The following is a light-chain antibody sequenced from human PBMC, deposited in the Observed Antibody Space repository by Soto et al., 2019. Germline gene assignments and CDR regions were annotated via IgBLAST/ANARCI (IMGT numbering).Light chain of an antibody. Sequence: DIVMTQSPDSLAVSLGERATINCKSSQSVSSNLAWYQQKPGQAPRLLIYGASTRANGIPARFSGSGSGTEFTLTISSLQYEDFSVYYCQQYNNWPPLTFGGGTKVEIK. CDR3: QQYNNWPPLT. CDR2: GAS. J-gene: IGKJ4*01. V-gene: IGKV3-15*01. CDR1: QSVSSN.